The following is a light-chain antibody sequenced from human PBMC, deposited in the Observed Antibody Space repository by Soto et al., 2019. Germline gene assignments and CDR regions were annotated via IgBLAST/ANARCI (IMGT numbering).Light chain of an antibody. V-gene: IGKV4-1*01. CDR3: QQYHTTPYT. CDR1: QSVLHSSNKKKY. Sequence: DIVLTQSPDSLAVSLGERVTIDCKASQSVLHSSNKKKYLAWYQHKPGQPPKLLLYWASTRESGVPARFSGSGSGTEFTLTISSLQAEDVATYYCQQYHTTPYTFGQGTKLEIK. CDR2: WAS. J-gene: IGKJ2*01.